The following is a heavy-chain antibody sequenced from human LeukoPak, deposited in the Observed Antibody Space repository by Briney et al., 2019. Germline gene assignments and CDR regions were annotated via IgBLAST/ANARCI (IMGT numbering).Heavy chain of an antibody. D-gene: IGHD3-9*01. J-gene: IGHJ5*02. CDR2: INPSGGTT. CDR1: GYTFTSYF. Sequence: ASVKVSCKASGYTFTSYFMHWVRQAPGQGLEWMGIINPSGGTTSYSQKFQGRVTMTRDMSTSTVYMELSSLRSEDTAVYYCARGVLTGYYTNWFDPWGQGTLVTVSS. CDR3: ARGVLTGYYTNWFDP. V-gene: IGHV1-46*01.